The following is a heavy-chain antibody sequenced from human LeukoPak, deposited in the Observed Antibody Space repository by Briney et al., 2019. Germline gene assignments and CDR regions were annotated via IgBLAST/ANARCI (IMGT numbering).Heavy chain of an antibody. Sequence: PGGSLRLSCAASGFTFSSYWMHWVRQAPGKGLVWVSRINTDGSSTSYADSVKGRFTISRDNAKNTLYLQMNSLRAEDTAVYYCARDKYSSSFTFDYWGQGTLVTVSS. CDR2: INTDGSST. V-gene: IGHV3-74*01. CDR1: GFTFSSYW. J-gene: IGHJ4*02. CDR3: ARDKYSSSFTFDY. D-gene: IGHD6-6*01.